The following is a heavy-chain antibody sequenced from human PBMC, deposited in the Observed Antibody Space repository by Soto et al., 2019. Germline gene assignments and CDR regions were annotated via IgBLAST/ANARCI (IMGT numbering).Heavy chain of an antibody. V-gene: IGHV3-23*01. CDR1: GFTFRTYA. Sequence: EVQLLDSGGGLVQPGGSLRLSCPASGFTFRTYAMSWVRQAPGKGLEWVSTISDSGTTYYANSVKGRFTISRDNSRNTMELQMNSLRVEDTAVYYCAKGGEGSCSRTSCLYFSDSWGQGTLVTVSS. CDR3: AKGGEGSCSRTSCLYFSDS. J-gene: IGHJ5*02. D-gene: IGHD2-2*01. CDR2: ISDSGTT.